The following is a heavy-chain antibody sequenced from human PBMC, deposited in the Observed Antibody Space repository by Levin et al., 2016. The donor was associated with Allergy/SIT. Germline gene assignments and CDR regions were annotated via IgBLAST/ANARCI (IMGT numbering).Heavy chain of an antibody. CDR3: ARHRYGDYSTHRHNWFDP. D-gene: IGHD4-17*01. J-gene: IGHJ5*02. Sequence: WVRQAPGQGLEWMGWISAYNGNTNYAQKLQGRVTMTTDTSTSTAYMELRSLRSDDTAVYYCARHRYGDYSTHRHNWFDPWGQGTLVTVSS. CDR2: ISAYNGNT. V-gene: IGHV1-18*01.